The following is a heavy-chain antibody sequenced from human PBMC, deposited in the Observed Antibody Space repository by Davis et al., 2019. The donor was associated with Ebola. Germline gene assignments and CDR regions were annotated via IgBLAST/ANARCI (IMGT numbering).Heavy chain of an antibody. V-gene: IGHV3-15*01. J-gene: IGHJ4*02. CDR1: GFTVRTAW. CDR3: VEDWNYDNSFDY. CDR2: IKSKTVGGTT. Sequence: PGGSLRLSCAASGFTVRTAWMSWVRQAPGKGLEWVGRIKSKTVGGTTDYAAPVKGRFTISRDDSKNTLYRQMNSLNTEETDVYYCVEDWNYDNSFDYWGQGTLVTVSS. D-gene: IGHD1-7*01.